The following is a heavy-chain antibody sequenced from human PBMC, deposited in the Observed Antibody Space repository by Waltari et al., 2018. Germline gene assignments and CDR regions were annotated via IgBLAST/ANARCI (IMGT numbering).Heavy chain of an antibody. CDR3: ARGGGGDWEWFDP. D-gene: IGHD2-21*02. CDR1: GGSISGFY. Sequence: QVQLQESGPSLLKPSETLSLICTVSGGSISGFYWSWVRQPPGKGLAWIGYIYYTGSTNFNPSLKSRVTRSVDTSKNQFSLKLSSGTAADTAFYYCARGGGGDWEWFDPWGQGTLVTVSS. J-gene: IGHJ5*02. V-gene: IGHV4-59*01. CDR2: IYYTGST.